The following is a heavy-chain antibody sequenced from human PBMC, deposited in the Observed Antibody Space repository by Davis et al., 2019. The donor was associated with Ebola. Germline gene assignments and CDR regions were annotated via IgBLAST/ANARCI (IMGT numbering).Heavy chain of an antibody. V-gene: IGHV4-59*01. CDR3: ARVGAAGTLWGHRFDP. CDR2: IYYSGST. J-gene: IGHJ5*02. D-gene: IGHD6-13*01. CDR1: GGSISSYY. Sequence: PSETLSLTCTVSGGSISSYYWSWIRQPPGKGLEWIGYIYYSGSTNYSPSLKSRVSISVDTSKNQFSLKLSSVTAADTALYYCARVGAAGTLWGHRFDPWGQGTLVTVSS.